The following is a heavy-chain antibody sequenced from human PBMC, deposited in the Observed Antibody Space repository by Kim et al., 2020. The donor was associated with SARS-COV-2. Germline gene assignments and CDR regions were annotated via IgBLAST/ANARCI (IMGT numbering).Heavy chain of an antibody. CDR1: GYTFSHHS. Sequence: ASVKVSCKTSGYTFSHHSINWVRQAPGQGLEWMGWINPNFGNPTYAQGFTGRFVFSLDTSVDTVYLQITSLEPEDTAVYYCARDDRTVHFAYWGQGTLVTVSS. CDR2: INPNFGNP. V-gene: IGHV7-4-1*02. D-gene: IGHD3-22*01. CDR3: ARDDRTVHFAY. J-gene: IGHJ4*02.